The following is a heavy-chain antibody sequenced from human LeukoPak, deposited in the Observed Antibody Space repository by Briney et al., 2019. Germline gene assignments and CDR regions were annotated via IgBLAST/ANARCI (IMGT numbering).Heavy chain of an antibody. Sequence: GSLRLSCAAYGFTFSSYWMSWVRQAPGKGLEWVANIKQDGSEKYYVDSVKGRFTISRDNAKNSLYLRMNSLRAEDTAVYYCARDGWATSDYWGQGTLVTVSS. J-gene: IGHJ4*02. V-gene: IGHV3-7*01. CDR1: GFTFSSYW. D-gene: IGHD3-10*01. CDR2: IKQDGSEK. CDR3: ARDGWATSDY.